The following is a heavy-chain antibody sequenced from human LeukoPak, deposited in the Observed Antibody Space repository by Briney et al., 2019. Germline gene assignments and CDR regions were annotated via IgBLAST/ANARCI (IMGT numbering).Heavy chain of an antibody. Sequence: ASVKVSCKASGYTFTGYYMHWVRQAPGQGLEWMGWINPNSGGTNYAQKFQGRVTMTRDTSISTAYMELSRLRSDDTAVYYCAASANYYDSSGYYRNFDYWGQGTLVTVSS. CDR2: INPNSGGT. CDR3: AASANYYDSSGYYRNFDY. J-gene: IGHJ4*02. V-gene: IGHV1-2*02. D-gene: IGHD3-22*01. CDR1: GYTFTGYY.